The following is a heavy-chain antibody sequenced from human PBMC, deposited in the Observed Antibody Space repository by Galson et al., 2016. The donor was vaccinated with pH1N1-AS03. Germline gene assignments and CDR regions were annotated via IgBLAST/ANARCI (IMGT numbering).Heavy chain of an antibody. Sequence: SVKVSRKASGYTFTNYGVSWVRQAPGQGLEWMGGISSFNGYTTYAQKLQDRVTMTRDTSTSTAYMELRSLRSDDTAVYFCARDAAYYYGMDVWGQGTTVIVS. CDR3: ARDAAYYYGMDV. CDR1: GYTFTNYG. V-gene: IGHV1-18*01. CDR2: ISSFNGYT. J-gene: IGHJ6*02. D-gene: IGHD6-25*01.